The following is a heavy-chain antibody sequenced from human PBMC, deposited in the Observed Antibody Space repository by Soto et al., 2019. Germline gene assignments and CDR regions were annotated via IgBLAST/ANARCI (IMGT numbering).Heavy chain of an antibody. J-gene: IGHJ6*02. CDR3: ARLARYYDFWSGSVYYYGMDV. CDR2: IDPSDSYT. D-gene: IGHD3-3*01. V-gene: IGHV5-10-1*01. Sequence: PGESLKISCKGSGYSFTSYWISWVRQMPGKGLEWMGRIDPSDSYTNYSPSFQGHVTISADKSISTAYLQWSSLKASDTAMYYCARLARYYDFWSGSVYYYGMDVWGQGTTVTVSS. CDR1: GYSFTSYW.